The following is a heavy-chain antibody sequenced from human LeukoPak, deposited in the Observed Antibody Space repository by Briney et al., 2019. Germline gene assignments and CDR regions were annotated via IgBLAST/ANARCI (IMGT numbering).Heavy chain of an antibody. D-gene: IGHD6-13*01. CDR3: AKDYGYSSSWYDY. V-gene: IGHV3-9*01. CDR2: ISWNSASV. J-gene: IGHJ4*02. CDR1: GFTFADYG. Sequence: SLRLSCEASGFTFADYGMHWVRQAPGEGLEWVSTISWNSASVGYVDSVKDRFTISRDNAKKTLYLQMNSLRPKDTALYYCAKDYGYSSSWYDYWGQGTLVTVSS.